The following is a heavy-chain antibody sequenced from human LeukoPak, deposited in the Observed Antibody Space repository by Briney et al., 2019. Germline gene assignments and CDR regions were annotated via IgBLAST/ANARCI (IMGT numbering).Heavy chain of an antibody. Sequence: GRSLRLSCAASGFTFSSYAMHWVRQAPGKGLEWVAVISYDGSNKYYADSVKGRFTISRDNSKNTLYLQMNSLRAEDTAVYYCAKESSDPSFDYWGQGTLVTVSS. D-gene: IGHD2-21*01. V-gene: IGHV3-30*04. CDR3: AKESSDPSFDY. J-gene: IGHJ4*02. CDR1: GFTFSSYA. CDR2: ISYDGSNK.